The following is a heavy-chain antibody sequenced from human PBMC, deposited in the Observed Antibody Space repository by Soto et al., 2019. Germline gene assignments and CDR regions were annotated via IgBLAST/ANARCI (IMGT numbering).Heavy chain of an antibody. CDR2: ITYEGRNK. J-gene: IGHJ6*02. CDR3: AKARGANNWANYYGLDV. CDR1: GLIFADYG. Sequence: LRLSCAASGLIFADYGMHWVRQAPGKGLEWVALITYEGRNKYYADAVKGRFTISRDNAKNMVSLQMDSLRAEDMAVYYCAKARGANNWANYYGLDVWGQGTTVTVSS. D-gene: IGHD1-1*01. V-gene: IGHV3-30*18.